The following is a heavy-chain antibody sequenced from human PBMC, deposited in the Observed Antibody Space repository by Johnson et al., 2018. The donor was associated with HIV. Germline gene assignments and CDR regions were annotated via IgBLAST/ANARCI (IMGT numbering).Heavy chain of an antibody. V-gene: IGHV3-11*01. CDR1: GFSFSDYY. D-gene: IGHD4-23*01. CDR3: ATDLSRWELHPLSAFDI. J-gene: IGHJ3*02. Sequence: HVQLVEFGGGLVKPGGSLRLSCAASGFSFSDYYMSWIRQAPGKGLEWVSYISSSGDTMYNADSVKGRFTISRDNSKNTLYLQMNSLRAEDTAVYYCATDLSRWELHPLSAFDIWCQGTMVTVSS. CDR2: ISSSGDTM.